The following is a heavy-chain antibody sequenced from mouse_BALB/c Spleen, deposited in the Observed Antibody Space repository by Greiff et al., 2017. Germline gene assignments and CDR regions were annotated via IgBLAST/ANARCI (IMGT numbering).Heavy chain of an antibody. CDR1: GYTFTSYW. Sequence: VQLQQSGAELAKPGASVKMSCKASGYTFTSYWMPWVKQRPGQGLEWIGYINPSTGYTEYNQKFKDKATLTADKSSSTAYMQLSSLTSEDSAVYYCARRGAITTVADYAMDYWGQGTSVTVSS. V-gene: IGHV1-7*01. CDR2: INPSTGYT. CDR3: ARRGAITTVADYAMDY. J-gene: IGHJ4*01. D-gene: IGHD1-1*01.